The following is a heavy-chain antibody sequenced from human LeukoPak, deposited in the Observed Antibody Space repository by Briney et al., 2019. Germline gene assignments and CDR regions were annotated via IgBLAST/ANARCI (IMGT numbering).Heavy chain of an antibody. CDR1: GYSFTSFW. CDR3: ARRLGSGDAFDI. J-gene: IGHJ3*02. CDR2: IYPGEAEN. V-gene: IGHV5-51*01. D-gene: IGHD5/OR15-5a*01. Sequence: GEPLKISCKGSGYSFTSFWIGWVGRMPGKGREGRGIIYPGEAENTYSPSFQGQVTISADKSISTAYLQWSSLTASDTAMYYCARRLGSGDAFDIWGQGTMVTVSS.